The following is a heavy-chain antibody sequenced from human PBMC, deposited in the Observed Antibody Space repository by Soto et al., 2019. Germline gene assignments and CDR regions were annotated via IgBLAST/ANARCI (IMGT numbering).Heavy chain of an antibody. Sequence: EASVKVSCKASGYTFTSYAMHWVRQAPGQRLEWMGWINAGNGNTKYSQKFQGRVTITRDTSASTAYMELRSLRSDDTAVYYCAREGPITMVRDPPNWFDPWGQGTLVTVSS. CDR3: AREGPITMVRDPPNWFDP. D-gene: IGHD3-10*01. J-gene: IGHJ5*02. CDR1: GYTFTSYA. V-gene: IGHV1-3*01. CDR2: INAGNGNT.